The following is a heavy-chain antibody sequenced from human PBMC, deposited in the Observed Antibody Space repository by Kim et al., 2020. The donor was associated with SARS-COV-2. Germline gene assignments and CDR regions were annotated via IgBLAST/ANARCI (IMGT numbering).Heavy chain of an antibody. CDR1: GFTFSSYS. J-gene: IGHJ6*02. D-gene: IGHD3-9*01. Sequence: GGSLRLSCAASGFTFSSYSMNWVRQAPGKGLEWVSSISSSSSYIYYADSVKGRFTISRDNAKNSLYLQMNSLRAEDTAVYYCARNKGTGYYIGYYYYGMDVWGQGTTVTVSS. CDR3: ARNKGTGYYIGYYYYGMDV. CDR2: ISSSSSYI. V-gene: IGHV3-21*01.